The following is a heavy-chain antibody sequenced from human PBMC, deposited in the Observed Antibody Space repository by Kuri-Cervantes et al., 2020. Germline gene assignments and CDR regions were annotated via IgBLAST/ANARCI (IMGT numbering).Heavy chain of an antibody. D-gene: IGHD4-17*01. V-gene: IGHV3-48*03. CDR1: GYTFSSYE. CDR2: ICRGGLTK. J-gene: IGHJ4*02. CDR3: ARAPYGERDIRFDY. Sequence: WGSLRLSCAASGYTFSSYEMNWVRQAPGKGLEWVSYICRGGLTKYYADSVKGRFTISRDNAKNSVSLQVNSLRAEDTAFYYCARAPYGERDIRFDYWGQGTLVTVSS.